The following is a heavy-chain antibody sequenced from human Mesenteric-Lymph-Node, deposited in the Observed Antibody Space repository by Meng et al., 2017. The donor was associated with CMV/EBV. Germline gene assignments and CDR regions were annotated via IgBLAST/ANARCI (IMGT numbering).Heavy chain of an antibody. CDR2: VWYDGINK. CDR3: ARGGAVTWFDP. D-gene: IGHD6-19*01. CDR1: GFTFSSYD. V-gene: IGHV3-33*01. Sequence: GESLKISCAASGFTFSSYDMDWVRQAPGKGLEWVAVVWYDGINKYYADSVKGRFTISRDNSKNTLHLQMNSLRAEDTAVYYCARGGAVTWFDPWGQGTLVTVSS. J-gene: IGHJ5*02.